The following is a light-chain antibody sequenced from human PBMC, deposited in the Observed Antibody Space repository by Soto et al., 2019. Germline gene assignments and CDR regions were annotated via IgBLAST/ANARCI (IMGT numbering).Light chain of an antibody. J-gene: IGKJ3*01. CDR3: QQYNNWPFT. V-gene: IGKV3D-15*01. Sequence: EIVMTQSPATLSVSRGERATLSCRASQSISSNLAWYQQKPGQPPRLLIYGASTRATGIPARFSGSGSGTEFTLTISSLQSEDFAVYHCQQYNNWPFTFGPGTKVDIK. CDR2: GAS. CDR1: QSISSN.